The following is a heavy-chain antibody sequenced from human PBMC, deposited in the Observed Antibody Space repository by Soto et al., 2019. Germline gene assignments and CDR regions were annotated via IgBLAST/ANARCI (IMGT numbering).Heavy chain of an antibody. V-gene: IGHV1-69*02. CDR3: ARSKEWELPTFDY. CDR1: GGTFSPYT. J-gene: IGHJ4*02. CDR2: IIPFHGVT. Sequence: GASVKVSCKASGGTFSPYTINWVRQAPGQGLEWMGRIIPFHGVTNYAQKFQARVTITTDKSTSTAYMELSGLRFEDTAMYYCARSKEWELPTFDYWGQGTLVTVSS. D-gene: IGHD1-26*01.